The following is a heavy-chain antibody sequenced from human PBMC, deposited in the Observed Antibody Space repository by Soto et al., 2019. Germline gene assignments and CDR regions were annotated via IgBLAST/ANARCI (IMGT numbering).Heavy chain of an antibody. D-gene: IGHD3-3*01. Sequence: PSETLSLTCTVSGGSISSYYWSWIRQPPGKGLEWIGYIYYSGSTNYNPSLKSRVTISVDTSKNQFSLKLSPVTAADTAVYYCARDGSARHYDFWSGYYTSSRYYYYGMDVWGQGTTVTVSS. V-gene: IGHV4-59*01. J-gene: IGHJ6*02. CDR2: IYYSGST. CDR3: ARDGSARHYDFWSGYYTSSRYYYYGMDV. CDR1: GGSISSYY.